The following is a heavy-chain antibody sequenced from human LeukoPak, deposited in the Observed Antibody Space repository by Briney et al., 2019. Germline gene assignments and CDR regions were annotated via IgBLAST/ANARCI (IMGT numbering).Heavy chain of an antibody. CDR1: GFSLSNYA. CDR2: ISYNGGRK. V-gene: IGHV3-30*04. D-gene: IGHD3-22*01. CDR3: ARQEARNYYYEGLDY. Sequence: GGSLRLSCVASGFSLSNYAMHWVRQAPGKGLEWVALISYNGGRKDYADSVKGRFTIDRDNSKNTVYLQMNSLRPDDTAIYFCARQEARNYYYEGLDYWGQGNLVTVSS. J-gene: IGHJ4*02.